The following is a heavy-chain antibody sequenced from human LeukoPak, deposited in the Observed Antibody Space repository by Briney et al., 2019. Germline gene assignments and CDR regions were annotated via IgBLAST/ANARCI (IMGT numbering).Heavy chain of an antibody. J-gene: IGHJ6*03. D-gene: IGHD3-22*01. V-gene: IGHV4-34*01. Sequence: SETLSLTCAVYGGSFSGYYWSWIRQPPGKGLEWIGEINHSGSTNYNPSLKSRVTISVDTSKNQFSLKLSSVTAADTAVYYCARGYDPNPYYYYYMDVWGKGTTVTVSS. CDR3: ARGYDPNPYYYYYMDV. CDR1: GGSFSGYY. CDR2: INHSGST.